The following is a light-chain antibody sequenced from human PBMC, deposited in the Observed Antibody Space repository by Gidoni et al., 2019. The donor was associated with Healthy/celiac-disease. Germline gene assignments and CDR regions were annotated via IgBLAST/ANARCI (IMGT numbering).Light chain of an antibody. V-gene: IGKV3-20*01. CDR2: GAS. J-gene: IGKJ2*01. CDR3: QQYGSSSYT. Sequence: IVLTQSPGTLSLSPGERATLSCRASQSVSSSYLAWYQQKPGQAPRLLSYGASSRATGIPDRFSGSGSGTDFTRTISRLEPEDFAVYYCQQYGSSSYTFGQXTKLEIK. CDR1: QSVSSSY.